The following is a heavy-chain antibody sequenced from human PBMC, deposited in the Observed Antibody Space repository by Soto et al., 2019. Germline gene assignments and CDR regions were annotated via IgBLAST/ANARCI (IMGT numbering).Heavy chain of an antibody. CDR2: SIPIFGTA. J-gene: IGHJ4*02. D-gene: IGHD1-1*01. CDR1: GGTFSSYA. V-gene: IGHV1-69*12. Sequence: QVQLVQSGAEVKKPGSSVKVSCKASGGTFSSYAISWVRQAPGQGLEWMGGSIPIFGTANYAQKFQGRVTIAAYEPTSTAYMELSRLTSEDTAVYYCARATGTPYYFEYCGQGTLVTISS. CDR3: ARATGTPYYFEY.